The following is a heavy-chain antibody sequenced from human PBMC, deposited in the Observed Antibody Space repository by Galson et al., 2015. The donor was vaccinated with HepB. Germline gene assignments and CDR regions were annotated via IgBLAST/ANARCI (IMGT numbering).Heavy chain of an antibody. CDR2: ISDSGDTT. D-gene: IGHD3-22*01. CDR3: AKDHDSSGYPYYFDY. CDR1: GFTFSSFA. Sequence: SLRLSCAASGFTFSSFAMTWVRQAPGKGLEWVAGISDSGDTTYYADSVKGRFTTSRDNSKNTLFLQMNSLRAEDTAVYFCAKDHDSSGYPYYFDYWGQGTLVSVSS. J-gene: IGHJ4*02. V-gene: IGHV3-23*01.